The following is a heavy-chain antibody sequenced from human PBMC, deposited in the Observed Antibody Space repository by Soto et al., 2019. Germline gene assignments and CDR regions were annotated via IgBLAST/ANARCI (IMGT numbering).Heavy chain of an antibody. CDR3: ARDPYDSSGYYLPYFDY. Sequence: QVQLVQSGAEVKKPGSSVKVSCKASGGTFSSYAISWVRQAPGQGLEWMGGIIPIFGTANYAQKFQGRVTITADESTRTAYMELSSLRSEDTAVYYCARDPYDSSGYYLPYFDYWGQGTLVTVSS. D-gene: IGHD3-22*01. CDR1: GGTFSSYA. J-gene: IGHJ4*02. V-gene: IGHV1-69*01. CDR2: IIPIFGTA.